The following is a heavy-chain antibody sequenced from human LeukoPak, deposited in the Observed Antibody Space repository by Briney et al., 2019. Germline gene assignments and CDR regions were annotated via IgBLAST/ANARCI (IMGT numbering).Heavy chain of an antibody. CDR1: GGSISSGGYY. CDR2: IYHSGST. CDR3: ARDEQWLVKGYFDY. Sequence: SQTLSLTCTVSGGSISSGGYYWSWIRQPPGKGLEWIGYIYHSGSTYYNPSLKSRVTMSVDRSKNQFSLKLSSVTAADTAVYYCARDEQWLVKGYFDYWGQGTLVTVSS. D-gene: IGHD6-19*01. J-gene: IGHJ4*02. V-gene: IGHV4-30-2*01.